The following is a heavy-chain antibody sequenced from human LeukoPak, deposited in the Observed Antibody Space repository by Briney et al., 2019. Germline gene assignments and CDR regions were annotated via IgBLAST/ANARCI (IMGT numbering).Heavy chain of an antibody. Sequence: ASVKLSCKASGYTFTSYAINWERQATGQGLEWMGWTNPNSGNTGYAQKFQGRVTMTRNTSISTAYMELSRLRSEDTAVYYCARGRTYGSGVYYYYYMDVWGKGTTVTVSS. J-gene: IGHJ6*03. CDR2: TNPNSGNT. CDR3: ARGRTYGSGVYYYYYMDV. CDR1: GYTFTSYA. V-gene: IGHV1-8*01. D-gene: IGHD3-10*01.